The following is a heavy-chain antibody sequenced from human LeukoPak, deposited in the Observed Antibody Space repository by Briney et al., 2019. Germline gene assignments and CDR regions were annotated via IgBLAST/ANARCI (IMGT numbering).Heavy chain of an antibody. CDR2: IYSGGST. Sequence: GGSLRLSWAASGFTVSSNYMSWVRQAPGKGLEWVSVIYSGGSTYYADSVKGRFTISRDNSKNTPYLQMNSLRAEDTAVYYCARGLIKNNAFDIWGQGTMVTVSS. D-gene: IGHD1/OR15-1a*01. J-gene: IGHJ3*02. CDR3: ARGLIKNNAFDI. CDR1: GFTVSSNY. V-gene: IGHV3-53*01.